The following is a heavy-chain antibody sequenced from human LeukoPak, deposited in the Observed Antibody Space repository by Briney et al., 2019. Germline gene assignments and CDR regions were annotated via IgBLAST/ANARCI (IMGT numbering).Heavy chain of an antibody. CDR2: ISSSSSYI. CDR3: ARAPPTVSYHFDS. V-gene: IGHV3-21*01. Sequence: GGSLRLSCAASGFTFSSYSMNWVRQAPGKGLEWVSSISSSSSYIYYADSVKGRFTVSRDNSRNTLYLLMGSLRAEDMAVYYCARAPPTVSYHFDSWGQGTLVTVSS. CDR1: GFTFSSYS. D-gene: IGHD4-17*01. J-gene: IGHJ4*02.